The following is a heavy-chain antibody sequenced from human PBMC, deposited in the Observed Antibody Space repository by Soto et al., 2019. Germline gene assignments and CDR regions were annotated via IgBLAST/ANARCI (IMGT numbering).Heavy chain of an antibody. CDR1: GFTFSDYY. CDR3: AAEYYDFWSGPKPFTFDY. D-gene: IGHD3-3*01. CDR2: ISSSGSTI. J-gene: IGHJ4*02. Sequence: GGSLRLSCAASGFTFSDYYMSWIRQAPGKGLEWVSYISSSGSTIYYADSVKGRFTISRDNAKNSLYLQMNSLRAEDTAVYYCAAEYYDFWSGPKPFTFDYWGQGTLVTVSS. V-gene: IGHV3-11*01.